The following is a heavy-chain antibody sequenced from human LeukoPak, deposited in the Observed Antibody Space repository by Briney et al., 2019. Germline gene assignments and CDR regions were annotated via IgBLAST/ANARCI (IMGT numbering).Heavy chain of an antibody. Sequence: ASVKVSCKASGYTFTSYDINWVRQATGQGLEWMGWMKPNSGNTGYAQKFQGRVTMTRNTSISTAYMELSSLRSEDTAVYYCARGTRYDSRSRGSRWRHYYYGMDVWGQGTTVTVSS. V-gene: IGHV1-8*01. CDR1: GYTFTSYD. D-gene: IGHD3-22*01. CDR3: ARGTRYDSRSRGSRWRHYYYGMDV. J-gene: IGHJ6*02. CDR2: MKPNSGNT.